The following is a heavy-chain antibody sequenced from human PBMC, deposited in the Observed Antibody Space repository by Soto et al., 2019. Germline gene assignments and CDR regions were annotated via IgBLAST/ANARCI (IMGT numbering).Heavy chain of an antibody. V-gene: IGHV4-30-4*01. D-gene: IGHD1-26*01. J-gene: IGHJ4*02. CDR2: IYYSGST. CDR3: ARGREGRPLDY. CDR1: GGSISSGVYY. Sequence: PSETLSLTCTVSGGSISSGVYYWSWIRQPPGKGLEWIGYIYYSGSTYYNPSLKSRVTISVDTSKNQFSLKLSSVTAADTAVYYCARGREGRPLDYWGQGTLVTVSS.